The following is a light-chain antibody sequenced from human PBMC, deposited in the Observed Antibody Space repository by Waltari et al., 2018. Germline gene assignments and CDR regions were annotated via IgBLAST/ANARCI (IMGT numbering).Light chain of an antibody. J-gene: IGLJ1*01. CDR1: SSDVGSYHL. Sequence: QSALAQPASVSGSPGQSITISCTGTSSDVGSYHLVSWYQQHPGRAPQLLIYDVNRRPSGVSDRFSGSKSGNTASLTISGLQAEDEGDYYCCSYAGSSAYVFGTGTEVTV. CDR2: DVN. V-gene: IGLV2-23*02. CDR3: CSYAGSSAYV.